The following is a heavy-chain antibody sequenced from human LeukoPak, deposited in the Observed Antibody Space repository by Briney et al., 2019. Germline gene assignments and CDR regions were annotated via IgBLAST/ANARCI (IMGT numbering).Heavy chain of an antibody. D-gene: IGHD4-23*01. CDR1: GFTFSSYA. Sequence: GGYLRLSCAASGFTFSSYAMSWVRQAPGNGLEWVSAISGSGGSTYYADSVKGRFTISRDNSKNRLYLQMNSLRAEDTAVYYCAKRYGGTVDYWGQGALVTVSS. CDR2: ISGSGGST. J-gene: IGHJ4*02. V-gene: IGHV3-23*01. CDR3: AKRYGGTVDY.